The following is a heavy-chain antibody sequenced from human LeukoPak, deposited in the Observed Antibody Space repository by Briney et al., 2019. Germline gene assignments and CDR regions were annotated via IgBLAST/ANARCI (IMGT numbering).Heavy chain of an antibody. CDR1: GFTFSSSA. CDR2: ISASGGST. V-gene: IGHV3-23*01. CDR3: ARDEVITMVRGVIGGFDP. Sequence: PGGSLRLSCAASGFTFSSSAMSWVRQVPGKGLEWVSGISASGGSTYYADSVRGRFTISRDNSKNTLYVQMNSLRDEDTAVYYCARDEVITMVRGVIGGFDPWGQGTLVTVSS. D-gene: IGHD3-10*01. J-gene: IGHJ5*02.